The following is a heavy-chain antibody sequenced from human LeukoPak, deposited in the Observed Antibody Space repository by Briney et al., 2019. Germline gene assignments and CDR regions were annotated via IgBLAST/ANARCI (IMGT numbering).Heavy chain of an antibody. Sequence: ASGKVSCKASGYTFTRYYMHWVRQAPGQGLEWMGIINPSGGSTSYAQKFQGRVTMTRDMSTSTVYMELSSLRSEDTAVYYCAREYYYDSSGYPTAIDYWGQGTLVTVSS. J-gene: IGHJ4*02. CDR3: AREYYYDSSGYPTAIDY. CDR2: INPSGGST. V-gene: IGHV1-46*01. D-gene: IGHD3-22*01. CDR1: GYTFTRYY.